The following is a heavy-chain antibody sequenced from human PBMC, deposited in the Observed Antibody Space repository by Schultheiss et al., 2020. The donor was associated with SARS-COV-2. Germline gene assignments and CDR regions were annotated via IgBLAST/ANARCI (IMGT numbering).Heavy chain of an antibody. J-gene: IGHJ2*01. CDR2: IKSKTDGGTT. D-gene: IGHD5-24*01. CDR1: GFTFSSYE. CDR3: ARGNGGDGYSGYWYFDL. V-gene: IGHV3-15*07. Sequence: GGSLRLSCAASGFTFSSYEMNWVHQAPGKGLEWVGRIKSKTDGGTTDYAAPVKGRFTISRDNSKNTLYLQMNSLRAEDTAVYYCARGNGGDGYSGYWYFDLWGRGTPVTVSS.